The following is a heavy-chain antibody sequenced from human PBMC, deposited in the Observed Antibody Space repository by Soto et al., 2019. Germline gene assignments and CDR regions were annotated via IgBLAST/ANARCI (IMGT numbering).Heavy chain of an antibody. CDR1: GGTFSSYT. CDR2: IIPILGIA. D-gene: IGHD3-10*01. V-gene: IGHV1-69*08. J-gene: IGHJ6*02. Sequence: QVQLVQSGAEVKKPGSSVKVSCKASGGTFSSYTISWVRQAPGQGLEWMGRIIPILGIANYAQKFQGRVTITAAXXTXTXXMGLSSLRSEDTAVYYCARDRGSRMVRGVGYGMDVWGQGTTVTVSS. CDR3: ARDRGSRMVRGVGYGMDV.